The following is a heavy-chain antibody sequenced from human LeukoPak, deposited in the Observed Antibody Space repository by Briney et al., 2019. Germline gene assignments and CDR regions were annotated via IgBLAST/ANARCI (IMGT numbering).Heavy chain of an antibody. CDR3: AGYVSSGRRDAFDI. CDR1: GFTFSDYY. D-gene: IGHD3-22*01. J-gene: IGHJ3*02. V-gene: IGHV3-69-1*01. Sequence: GGSLRLSCAASGFTFSDYYMSWIRQAPGKGLEWVSSITRSSYIYYADSVKGRFTISRDNAKNSLYLQMNSLRAEDTAVYYCAGYVSSGRRDAFDIWGQGTMVTVSS. CDR2: ITRSSYI.